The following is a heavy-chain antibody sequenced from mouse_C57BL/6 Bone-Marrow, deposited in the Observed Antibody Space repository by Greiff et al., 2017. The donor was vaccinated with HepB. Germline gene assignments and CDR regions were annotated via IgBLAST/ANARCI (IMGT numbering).Heavy chain of an antibody. Sequence: EVKVIESGGGLVQPKGSLKLSCAASGFTFNTYALHWVRQAPGKGLEWVARIRSKSSNYATYYADSVKDRFTISRDDSQSMLYLQMNNLKTEDTAMYYCVRDDYYGSSYAWFAYWGQGTLVTVSA. CDR3: VRDDYYGSSYAWFAY. V-gene: IGHV10-3*01. J-gene: IGHJ3*01. D-gene: IGHD1-1*01. CDR2: IRSKSSNYAT. CDR1: GFTFNTYA.